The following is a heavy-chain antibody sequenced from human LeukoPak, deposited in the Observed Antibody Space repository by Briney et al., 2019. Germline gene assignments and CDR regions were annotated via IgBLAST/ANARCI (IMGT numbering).Heavy chain of an antibody. CDR2: IYYSGST. V-gene: IGHV4-39*07. CDR3: AREKGYMVRGKLGY. D-gene: IGHD3-10*01. CDR1: GGSISSSSYY. J-gene: IGHJ4*02. Sequence: PSETLSLTCTVSGGSISSSSYYWGWIRQPPGKGLEWIGSIYYSGSTYCNPSLKSRVTISVDTSKNQFSLKLSSVTAADTAVYYCAREKGYMVRGKLGYWGQGTLVTVSS.